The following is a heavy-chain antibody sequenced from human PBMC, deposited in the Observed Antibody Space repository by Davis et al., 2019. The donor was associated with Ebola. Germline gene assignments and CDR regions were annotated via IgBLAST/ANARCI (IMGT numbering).Heavy chain of an antibody. CDR1: GFTFSSYS. CDR3: ARAAVRFGDNNWFDP. Sequence: GESLKISCAASGFTFSSYSMNWVRQAPGKGLEWVSYISSSGSTIYYADSVKGRFTISRDNAKNSLYLQMNSLRAEDTAVYYCARAAVRFGDNNWFDPWGQGTLVTVSS. J-gene: IGHJ5*02. V-gene: IGHV3-48*04. D-gene: IGHD3-10*01. CDR2: ISSSGSTI.